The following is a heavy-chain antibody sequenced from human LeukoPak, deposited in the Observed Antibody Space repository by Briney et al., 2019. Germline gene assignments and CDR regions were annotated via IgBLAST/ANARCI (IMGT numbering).Heavy chain of an antibody. CDR2: MNPNSGNT. D-gene: IGHD5-18*01. CDR1: GYTVTGYY. Sequence: ASVKVSCKASGYTVTGYYMHWVRQAPGQGLEGMGGMNPNSGNTGYAQKFQGRVTMTRNTSISTAYLRLSSLRSEDTAVYYRARGIQLWYAFDIWGQGTMVTVSS. J-gene: IGHJ3*02. V-gene: IGHV1-8*02. CDR3: ARGIQLWYAFDI.